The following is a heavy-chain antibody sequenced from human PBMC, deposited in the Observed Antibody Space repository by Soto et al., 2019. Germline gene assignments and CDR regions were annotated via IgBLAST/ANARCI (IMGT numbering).Heavy chain of an antibody. D-gene: IGHD2-8*01. CDR3: AKGMRILYSTMSYGMVV. CDR1: GFTFSSYG. Sequence: GGSLRLSCAASGFTFSSYGMHWVRQAPGKGLEWVAVISYDGSNKYYADSVKGRFTISRDNSKNTLYLQMNSLTAEDTAVYYCAKGMRILYSTMSYGMVVWGQGNTVTVSS. V-gene: IGHV3-30*18. J-gene: IGHJ6*02. CDR2: ISYDGSNK.